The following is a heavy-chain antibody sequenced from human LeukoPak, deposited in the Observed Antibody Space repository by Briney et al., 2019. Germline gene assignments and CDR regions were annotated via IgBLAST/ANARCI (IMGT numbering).Heavy chain of an antibody. CDR1: GYTLTELS. CDR3: ATYVSYSNHYYFDY. Sequence: ASVKVSCKGSGYTLTELSIHWVRQAPGKGVEWMGGFDPEDGETIYAQKFQGRVTMTEDTSTDTAYMKLSSLRSEYTAVYYCATYVSYSNHYYFDYWGQGTLVTVSS. V-gene: IGHV1-24*01. CDR2: FDPEDGET. J-gene: IGHJ4*02. D-gene: IGHD4-11*01.